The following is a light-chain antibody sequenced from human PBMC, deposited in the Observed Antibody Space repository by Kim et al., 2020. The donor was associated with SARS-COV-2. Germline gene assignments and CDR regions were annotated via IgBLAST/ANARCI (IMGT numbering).Light chain of an antibody. CDR1: KLGDKY. V-gene: IGLV3-1*01. J-gene: IGLJ3*02. CDR2: KDS. CDR3: QAWDSSWV. Sequence: VPMSPGQTASITCSGDKLGDKYACWYKQKPGQSPALVIYKDSKRPSGIPERFSGSNSGNTATLTISGTQAMDEADYYCQAWDSSWVFGGGTQLTVL.